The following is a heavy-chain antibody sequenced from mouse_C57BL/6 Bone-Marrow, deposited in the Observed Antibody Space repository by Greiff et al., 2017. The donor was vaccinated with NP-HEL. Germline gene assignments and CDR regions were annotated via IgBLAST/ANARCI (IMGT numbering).Heavy chain of an antibody. Sequence: VQLQESGPGLVQPSQSLSITCTVSGFSLTSYGVHWVRQSPGKGLEWLGVIWSGGSTDYNAAFISRLSISKDNSKSQVFFKMNSLQADDTAIYYCARNKRNWEGTWFAYWGQGTLVTVSA. CDR2: IWSGGST. D-gene: IGHD4-1*01. V-gene: IGHV2-2*01. J-gene: IGHJ3*01. CDR3: ARNKRNWEGTWFAY. CDR1: GFSLTSYG.